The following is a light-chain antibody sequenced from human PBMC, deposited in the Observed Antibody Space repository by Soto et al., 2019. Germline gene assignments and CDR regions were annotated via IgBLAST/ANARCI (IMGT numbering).Light chain of an antibody. J-gene: IGKJ1*01. Sequence: DIQMTQYPSTLSASVGDRVTITCRASQSISSWLAWYQQKPGKAPKLLIYKASSLESGVPSRFRGSGSGTEFTLTISSLQPDDFETYYCQQYNSYSRTFGHGTQVDI. CDR3: QQYNSYSRT. CDR1: QSISSW. CDR2: KAS. V-gene: IGKV1-5*03.